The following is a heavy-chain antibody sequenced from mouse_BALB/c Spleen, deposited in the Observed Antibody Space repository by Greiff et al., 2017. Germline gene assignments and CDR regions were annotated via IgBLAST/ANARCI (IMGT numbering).Heavy chain of an antibody. V-gene: IGHV1S81*02. CDR2: INPSNGRT. CDR1: GYTFTSYW. CDR3: ARWEFAY. D-gene: IGHD4-1*01. J-gene: IGHJ3*01. Sequence: QQSCKASGYTFTSYWMHWVKQRPGQGLEWIGEINPSNGRTNYNEKFKSKATLTVDKSSSTAYMQLSSLTSEDSAVYYCARWEFAYWGQGTLVTVSA.